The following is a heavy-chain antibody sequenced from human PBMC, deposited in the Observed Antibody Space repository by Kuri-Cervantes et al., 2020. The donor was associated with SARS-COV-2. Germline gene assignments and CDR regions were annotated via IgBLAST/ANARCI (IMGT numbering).Heavy chain of an antibody. CDR2: ISGGGYST. CDR3: AKSGLYTSNWNLFDH. D-gene: IGHD6-13*01. Sequence: GESLKISCAASGYSFSSFALSWVRQAPGKGLEWVSSISGGGYSTYYADSVKGRFTISRDTSQKTLYLQMNSLRADDTALYYCAKSGLYTSNWNLFDHWGQGTLVPSPQ. V-gene: IGHV3-23*01. J-gene: IGHJ4*02. CDR1: GYSFSSFA.